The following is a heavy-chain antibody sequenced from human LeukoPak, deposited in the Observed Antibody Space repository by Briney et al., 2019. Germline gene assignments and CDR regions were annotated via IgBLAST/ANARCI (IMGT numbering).Heavy chain of an antibody. CDR3: ARSNMVRGVRALDY. CDR1: GGSFSGYY. CDR2: INHSGST. V-gene: IGHV4-34*01. J-gene: IGHJ4*02. Sequence: SETLSLTCAVYGGSFSGYYWSWIRQPPGKGLEWIGEINHSGSTNYNPSLKSRDTISVDTSKNQFSLKLSSVTAANTAVYYCARSNMVRGVRALDYWGQGTLVTVSS. D-gene: IGHD3-10*01.